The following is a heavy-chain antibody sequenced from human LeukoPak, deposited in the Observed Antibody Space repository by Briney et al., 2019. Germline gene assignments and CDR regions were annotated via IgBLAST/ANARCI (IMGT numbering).Heavy chain of an antibody. CDR2: ISSSGSTT. CDR1: GFTFSDYY. Sequence: KPGGSLRLSCAASGFTFSDYYMSWIRQAPGKGLEWVAYISSSGSTTYYADSVKGRFTVSRDNAKNSLYLQMNSLRAEDTAVYYCARDLWGIYDSSGDWGQGTLVTVSS. CDR3: ARDLWGIYDSSGD. V-gene: IGHV3-11*04. D-gene: IGHD3-22*01. J-gene: IGHJ4*02.